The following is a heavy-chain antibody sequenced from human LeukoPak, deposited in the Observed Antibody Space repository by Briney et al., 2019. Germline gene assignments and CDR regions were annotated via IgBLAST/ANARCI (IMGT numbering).Heavy chain of an antibody. CDR2: IWYDGSNN. V-gene: IGHV3-33*01. J-gene: IGHJ6*02. D-gene: IGHD2-2*01. CDR3: ARELGYCSSTSCYAAIYYYYGMDV. Sequence: GSLRLSCAASGFTFSSYGMHWVRQAPGKGLEWVAVIWYDGSNNYYADSVKGRFTISRDNSKNTLYLQMNSLRAEDTAVYYCARELGYCSSTSCYAAIYYYYGMDVWGQGTTVTVSS. CDR1: GFTFSSYG.